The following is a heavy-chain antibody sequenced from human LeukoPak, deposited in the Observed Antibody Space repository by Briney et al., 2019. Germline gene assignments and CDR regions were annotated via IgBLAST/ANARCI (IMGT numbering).Heavy chain of an antibody. V-gene: IGHV1-24*01. Sequence: GASVKVSCKASGYTFTSYDINWVRQATGQGLGWMGGFDPEDGETIYAQKFQGRVTMTEDTSTDTAYMELSSLRSEDTAVYYCARVEDTAMAADYWGQGTLVTVSS. D-gene: IGHD5-18*01. J-gene: IGHJ4*02. CDR1: GYTFTSYD. CDR3: ARVEDTAMAADY. CDR2: FDPEDGET.